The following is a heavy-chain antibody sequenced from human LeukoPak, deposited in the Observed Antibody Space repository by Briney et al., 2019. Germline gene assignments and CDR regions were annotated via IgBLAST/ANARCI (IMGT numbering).Heavy chain of an antibody. CDR2: IYTSGST. D-gene: IGHD2-15*01. J-gene: IGHJ5*02. V-gene: IGHV4-4*07. CDR3: ARHCSGGSCDGGGWFDP. Sequence: SETLSLTCTVSGGSISGYYWNWIRQPAGKGLEWIGRIYTSGSTYYTPSLKSRVTLSVDTSKNQFSLQLSSVTAADTAVYYCARHCSGGSCDGGGWFDPWGQGTLVTVSS. CDR1: GGSISGYY.